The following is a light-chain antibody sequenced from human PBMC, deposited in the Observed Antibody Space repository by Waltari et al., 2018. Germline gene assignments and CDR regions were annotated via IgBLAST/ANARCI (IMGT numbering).Light chain of an antibody. CDR1: NNEVGGFNY. Sequence: QSALTQPASVSGSPGQSITISCTGTNNEVGGFNYVSWYQQHPGKAPRLMIYDVSYRPSGVSHRFSGSKSGNTASLTISGLQAEDDTYYFCSSYTASSTWVFGGGTKVTVL. CDR2: DVS. V-gene: IGLV2-14*03. CDR3: SSYTASSTWV. J-gene: IGLJ3*02.